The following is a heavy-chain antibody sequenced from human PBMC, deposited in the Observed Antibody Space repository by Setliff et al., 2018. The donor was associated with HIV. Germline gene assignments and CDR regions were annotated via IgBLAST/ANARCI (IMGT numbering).Heavy chain of an antibody. CDR1: GYTFTGYY. CDR2: VNPNSGGT. D-gene: IGHD3-22*01. V-gene: IGHV1-2*02. CDR3: AGVPGRYDSSGYAFDI. J-gene: IGHJ3*02. Sequence: ASVKVSCKASGYTFTGYYMHWVRQAPGQGLEWMGWVNPNSGGTNYAQKFQGRVTMTRDTSISTAYMELSRLRSDDTAVYYCAGVPGRYDSSGYAFDIWGQGTMVTVSS.